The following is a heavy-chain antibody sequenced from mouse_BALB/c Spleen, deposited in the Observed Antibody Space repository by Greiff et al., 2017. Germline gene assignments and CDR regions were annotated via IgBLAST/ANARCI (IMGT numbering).Heavy chain of an antibody. V-gene: IGHV5-17*02. J-gene: IGHJ4*01. CDR2: ISSGSSTI. D-gene: IGHD2-4*01. CDR3: AKWDYDVHTMDN. CDR1: GFTFSSFG. Sequence: EVTVVESGGGLVQPGGSRKLSCAASGFTFSSFGMHWVRQAPEKGLEWVAYISSGSSTIYYADTVKGRFTISRDNPKNTLFLQMTSLRSEDTAMCYCAKWDYDVHTMDNWGQKDSDSVSS.